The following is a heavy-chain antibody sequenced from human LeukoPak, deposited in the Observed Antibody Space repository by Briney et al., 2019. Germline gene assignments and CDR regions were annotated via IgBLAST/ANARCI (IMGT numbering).Heavy chain of an antibody. D-gene: IGHD2-8*01. CDR1: GFTFSSYG. CDR2: ISGSGGST. CDR3: AKVPNGLTYYYYYMDV. J-gene: IGHJ6*03. Sequence: PGGSLRLSCAASGFTFSSYGMSWVRQAPGKGLEWVSAISGSGGSTYYADSVKGRFTISRDNSKNTLYVQMNSLRGEDTAVYYCAKVPNGLTYYYYYMDVWGKGTTVTVSS. V-gene: IGHV3-23*01.